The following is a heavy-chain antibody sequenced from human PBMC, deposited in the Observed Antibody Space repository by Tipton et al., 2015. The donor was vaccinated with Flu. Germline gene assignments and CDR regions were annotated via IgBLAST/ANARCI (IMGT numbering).Heavy chain of an antibody. CDR2: MYAGGNT. Sequence: TLSLTCTVSGGSMSSFYWSWIRKPAGKGLEWMGRMYAGGNTKYNPTLKSRVTMSVDTSKNQFSLRLTSVTSADTAVYYCARGSGSWTEMTFDVWGPGTVVTVSP. CDR3: ARGSGSWTEMTFDV. CDR1: GGSMSSFY. J-gene: IGHJ4*02. V-gene: IGHV4-4*07. D-gene: IGHD3-10*01.